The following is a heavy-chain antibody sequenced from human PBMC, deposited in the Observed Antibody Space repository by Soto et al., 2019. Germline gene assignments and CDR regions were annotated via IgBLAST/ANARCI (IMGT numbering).Heavy chain of an antibody. J-gene: IGHJ3*02. CDR1: GYTFTSYG. CDR2: ISAYNGNT. CDR3: ARDRSDYYDSSGFDAFDI. V-gene: IGHV1-18*01. Sequence: QVQLVQSGAEVKKPGASVKVSCKASGYTFTSYGISWVRQAPGQGLEWMGWISAYNGNTNYAQKLQGRGTMTTDTSTSTAYMELRSLRSDDTAVYYCARDRSDYYDSSGFDAFDIWGQGTMVTVSS. D-gene: IGHD3-22*01.